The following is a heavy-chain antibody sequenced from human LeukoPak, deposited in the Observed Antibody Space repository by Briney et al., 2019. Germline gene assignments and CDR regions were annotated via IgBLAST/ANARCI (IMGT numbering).Heavy chain of an antibody. D-gene: IGHD5-24*01. Sequence: SQTLSLTCTVSGGSISSGSYYWSWIRQPAGKGLEWIGRIYTSGSTNYNPSLKSRVTISVDTSKNQFSLKLSSVTAADTAVYYCARSDGYNFDYWGQGTLVTVSS. CDR1: GGSISSGSYY. CDR2: IYTSGST. CDR3: ARSDGYNFDY. J-gene: IGHJ4*02. V-gene: IGHV4-61*02.